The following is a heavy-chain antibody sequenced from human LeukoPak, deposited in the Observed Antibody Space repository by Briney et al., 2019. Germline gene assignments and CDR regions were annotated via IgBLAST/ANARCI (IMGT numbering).Heavy chain of an antibody. D-gene: IGHD3-3*01. V-gene: IGHV1-46*01. CDR2: INPSGGST. CDR1: GYTFTSYY. J-gene: IGHJ5*02. CDR3: ARGTYDFWSGYTESWFDP. Sequence: ASVKVSCKASGYTFTSYYMHWVRQAPGQGLEWMGIINPSGGSTSYAQKFQGRVTMTRDTSTSTVYMELSSLRSEDTAVYYCARGTYDFWSGYTESWFDPWGQGTLVTVSS.